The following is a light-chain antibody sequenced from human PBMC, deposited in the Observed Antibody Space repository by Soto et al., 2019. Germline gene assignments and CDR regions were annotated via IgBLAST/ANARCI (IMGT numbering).Light chain of an antibody. J-gene: IGLJ2*01. CDR3: QSRDATTVV. CDR1: GGSIASNY. V-gene: IGLV6-57*02. Sequence: NFMLTQPHSVSESPGKTVTISCTGSGGSIASNYVQWYQQRPGSAPTTVIYEDNKRPSGVPDRFSGSVDTSSNSASLIISGLKTEDEAAYYWQSRDATTVVFGGGTKLTVL. CDR2: EDN.